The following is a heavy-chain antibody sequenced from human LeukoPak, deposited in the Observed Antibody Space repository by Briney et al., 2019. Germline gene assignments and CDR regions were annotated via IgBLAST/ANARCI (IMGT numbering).Heavy chain of an antibody. V-gene: IGHV3-30*03. Sequence: GGSLRLSCAASGFTFSAYVMHWVRQAPGKGLEWVALISSDVTNEYYGDSVKGRFTISRDNSKNTLYLQMNSLRAEDTAVYYCASKWYCGGDCYYQIDYWGQGTLVTVSS. CDR3: ASKWYCGGDCYYQIDY. CDR2: ISSDVTNE. D-gene: IGHD2-21*02. J-gene: IGHJ4*02. CDR1: GFTFSAYV.